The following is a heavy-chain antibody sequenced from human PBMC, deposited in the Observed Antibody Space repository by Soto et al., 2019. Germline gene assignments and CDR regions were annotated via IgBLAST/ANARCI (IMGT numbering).Heavy chain of an antibody. V-gene: IGHV1-3*01. D-gene: IGHD3-22*01. CDR3: ARGPPSYYDSSGYYKYFDY. CDR1: GYIFTSYA. J-gene: IGHJ4*02. Sequence: ASVKVSCKASGYIFTSYAMHWVRQAPGQRLEWMGWINAGNGNTKYSQKFQGRVTITRDTSASTAYMELRSLRSDDTAVYYCARGPPSYYDSSGYYKYFDYWGQGTLVTVSS. CDR2: INAGNGNT.